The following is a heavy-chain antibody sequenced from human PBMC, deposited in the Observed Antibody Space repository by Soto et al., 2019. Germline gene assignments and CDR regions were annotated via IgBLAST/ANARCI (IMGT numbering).Heavy chain of an antibody. CDR2: IYYSGST. CDR1: GGSISSSSFY. V-gene: IGHV4-39*01. Sequence: SETLSLTCTVSGGSISSSSFYWGWIRQSPGKGLEYIGSIYYSGSTYYNPSLKSRVTLYVDTSRNQFSLKLSSVTAADTAVYYCARRFKTRGYWFDPWGQGTLVTVSS. J-gene: IGHJ5*02. CDR3: ARRFKTRGYWFDP. D-gene: IGHD1-7*01.